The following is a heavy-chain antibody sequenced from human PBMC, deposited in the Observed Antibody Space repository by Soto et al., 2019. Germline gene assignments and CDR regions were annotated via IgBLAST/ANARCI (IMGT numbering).Heavy chain of an antibody. CDR2: ISGSGGST. V-gene: IGHV3-23*01. J-gene: IGHJ2*01. CDR3: AKRTTGWYFDL. CDR1: GFTFISYA. Sequence: EVQLLESGGGLVQPGGSLRLSCAASGFTFISYAMNWVRQAPGKGLEWDSVISGSGGSTYYADSVKGRFTISRDNSKNTLYLQMNSLRAEDTAVYYCAKRTTGWYFDLWGRGTLVTVSS.